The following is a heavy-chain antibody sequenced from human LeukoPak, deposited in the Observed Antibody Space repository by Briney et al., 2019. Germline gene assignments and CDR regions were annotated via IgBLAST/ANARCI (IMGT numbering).Heavy chain of an antibody. CDR1: GYTFTSYG. CDR3: ARTGYGDYVIGINRDAFDI. Sequence: ASVKVSCKASGYTFTSYGISWVRQAPGQGLEWMGWISAYNGNTNYAQKLQGRVTITADKSTSTAYMELSSLRSEDTAVYYCARTGYGDYVIGINRDAFDIWGQGTMVTVSS. V-gene: IGHV1-18*01. CDR2: ISAYNGNT. D-gene: IGHD4-17*01. J-gene: IGHJ3*02.